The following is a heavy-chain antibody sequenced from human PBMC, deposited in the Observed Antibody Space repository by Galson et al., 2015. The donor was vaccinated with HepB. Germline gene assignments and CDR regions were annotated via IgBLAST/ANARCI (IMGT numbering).Heavy chain of an antibody. CDR3: ARDLRAYCGGDCYSDY. CDR2: IWYDGSNK. Sequence: LRLSCAASGFTFSSYGMHWVRQAPGKGLEWVAVIWYDGSNKYYADSVKGRFTISRDNSKNTLYLQMNSLRAEDTAVYYCARDLRAYCGGDCYSDYWGQGTLVTVSS. V-gene: IGHV3-33*08. CDR1: GFTFSSYG. J-gene: IGHJ4*02. D-gene: IGHD2-21*02.